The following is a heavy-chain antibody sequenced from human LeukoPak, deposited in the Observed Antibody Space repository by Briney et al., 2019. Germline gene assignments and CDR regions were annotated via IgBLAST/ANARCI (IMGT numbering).Heavy chain of an antibody. V-gene: IGHV4-59*01. CDR3: ARLTHTVTTYYFDY. J-gene: IGHJ4*02. Sequence: KPSETLSLTCTVSGGSISSYYWSWIRQPPGKGLEWIGYIYYSGSTNYNPSLKSRVTISVDTSKNQFSLKLSSVTAADTAVYYCARLTHTVTTYYFDYWGQGTLVTVSP. CDR1: GGSISSYY. CDR2: IYYSGST. D-gene: IGHD4-17*01.